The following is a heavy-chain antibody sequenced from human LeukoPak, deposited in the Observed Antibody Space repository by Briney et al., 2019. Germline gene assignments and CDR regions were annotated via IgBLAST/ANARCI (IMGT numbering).Heavy chain of an antibody. CDR3: ARDGKPYYDFWSGYYFDY. D-gene: IGHD3-3*01. V-gene: IGHV1-18*01. CDR1: GYTFTSYG. Sequence: RASVKVSCKASGYTFTSYGISWLRQAPRQGLEWMGWISAYNGNTNYAQKLQGRVTMTTDTSTSTAYMELRSLRSDDTAVYYCARDGKPYYDFWSGYYFDYWGQGTLVTVSS. J-gene: IGHJ4*02. CDR2: ISAYNGNT.